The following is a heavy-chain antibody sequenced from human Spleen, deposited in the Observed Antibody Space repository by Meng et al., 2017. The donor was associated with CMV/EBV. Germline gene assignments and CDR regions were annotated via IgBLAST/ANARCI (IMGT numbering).Heavy chain of an antibody. Sequence: RLSCAASGFTFSSYAMHWVRQAPGKGLEWVAVISYDGSNKYYADSVKGRFTISRDNSKNTLYLQMNSLRAEDTAVYYCARDDYGFAYWGQGTLVTVSS. V-gene: IGHV3-30*04. CDR2: ISYDGSNK. CDR1: GFTFSSYA. J-gene: IGHJ4*02. CDR3: ARDDYGFAY. D-gene: IGHD4-17*01.